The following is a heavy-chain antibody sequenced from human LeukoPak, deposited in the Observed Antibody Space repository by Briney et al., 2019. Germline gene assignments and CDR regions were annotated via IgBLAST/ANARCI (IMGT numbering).Heavy chain of an antibody. D-gene: IGHD2-2*02. V-gene: IGHV4-34*01. Sequence: PSETLSLTCAVDGGSFSGYYWSWIRQPAGKGLEWIVEINHSGSTNYNPSLKSRVTISVDTSKNQFSLKLSSVTAADTAVYYCARAVGYCSSTSCYKAHYCYYGMDVWGQGTTVTVSS. J-gene: IGHJ6*02. CDR1: GGSFSGYY. CDR3: ARAVGYCSSTSCYKAHYCYYGMDV. CDR2: INHSGST.